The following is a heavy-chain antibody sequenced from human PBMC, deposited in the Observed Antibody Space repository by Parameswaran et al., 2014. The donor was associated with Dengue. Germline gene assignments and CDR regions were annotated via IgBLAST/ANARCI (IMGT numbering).Heavy chain of an antibody. J-gene: IGHJ4*02. D-gene: IGHD6-19*01. CDR2: ISADTGDR. Sequence: WVRQAPGQGLEWMGWISADTGDRNFAQGLQGRVTMTTDTSTSTAYMELWSLTSDDTAVYYCARGGGSGWYDDYWGQGTLVTVSS. V-gene: IGHV1-18*01. CDR3: ARGGGSGWYDDY.